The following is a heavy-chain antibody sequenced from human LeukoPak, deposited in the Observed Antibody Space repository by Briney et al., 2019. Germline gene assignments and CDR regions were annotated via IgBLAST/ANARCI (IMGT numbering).Heavy chain of an antibody. CDR2: IGTAGDT. CDR1: GFTFSSYD. D-gene: IGHD6-13*01. J-gene: IGHJ4*02. V-gene: IGHV3-13*01. CDR3: ARGSAAGPNFDY. Sequence: GGSLRLSCAASGFTFSSYDMHWVRQATGKGLEWVSAIGTAGDTYYPGSVKGRSTISRENAKNSLYLQMNSLRAGDTAVYYCARGSAAGPNFDYWGQGTLVTVSS.